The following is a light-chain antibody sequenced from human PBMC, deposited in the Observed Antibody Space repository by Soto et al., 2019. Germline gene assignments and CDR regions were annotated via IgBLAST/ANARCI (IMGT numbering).Light chain of an antibody. V-gene: IGLV2-14*01. J-gene: IGLJ1*01. CDR1: RSDVGGYNF. CDR2: EVT. CDR3: SSYVSSRTYV. Sequence: QSALTQPASVSGSPGQSITISCTGTRSDVGGYNFVYWFQQHPGKAPKLIIYEVTNRPSGISNRFSGSKSGNTASLTISGLHAEDDADYYCSSYVSSRTYVFGTGTKLTVL.